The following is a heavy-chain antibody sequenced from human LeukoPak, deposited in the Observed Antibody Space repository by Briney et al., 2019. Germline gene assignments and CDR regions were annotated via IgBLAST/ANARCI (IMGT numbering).Heavy chain of an antibody. CDR1: GGSISSGSYY. CDR3: ARGFTLFDP. CDR2: IYCSGST. D-gene: IGHD2/OR15-2a*01. Sequence: SETLSLTCTVSGGSISSGSYYWSWMRQAAGKGLEWIGYIYCSGSTYYNPSLKSRITMSVGTSNKQFSLKLISVTTADTAVYYCARGFTLFDPWGQGTLVTVSS. V-gene: IGHV4-61*10. J-gene: IGHJ5*02.